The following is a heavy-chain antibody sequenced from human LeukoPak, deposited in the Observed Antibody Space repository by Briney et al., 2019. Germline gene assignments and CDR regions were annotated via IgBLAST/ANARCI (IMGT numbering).Heavy chain of an antibody. V-gene: IGHV4-59*01. Sequence: PSETLSLTGTVSGGSISSYYWSWIRQPPGKGLEWIGYIYYSGSTNYNPSLKSRVTISVDTSKNQFSLKLSSVTAADTAVYYCARFRKSSGTFDYWGQGTLVTVSS. CDR3: ARFRKSSGTFDY. D-gene: IGHD3-22*01. CDR2: IYYSGST. J-gene: IGHJ4*02. CDR1: GGSISSYY.